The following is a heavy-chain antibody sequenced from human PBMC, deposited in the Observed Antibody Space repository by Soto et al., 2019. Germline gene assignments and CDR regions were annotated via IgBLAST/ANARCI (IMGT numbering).Heavy chain of an antibody. CDR3: ARGDYGDYAEDYYYYGMDV. Sequence: SVKVSCKASGGTFSSYAISWVRQAPGQGLEWMGGIIPIFGTANYAQKFQGRVTITADESTSTAYMELSSLRSEDTAVYYCARGDYGDYAEDYYYYGMDVWGQGTTVTVSS. D-gene: IGHD4-17*01. J-gene: IGHJ6*02. V-gene: IGHV1-69*13. CDR1: GGTFSSYA. CDR2: IIPIFGTA.